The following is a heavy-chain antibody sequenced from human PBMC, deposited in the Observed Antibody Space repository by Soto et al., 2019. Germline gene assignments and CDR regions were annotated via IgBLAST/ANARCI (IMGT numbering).Heavy chain of an antibody. CDR1: GFTFSSYS. Sequence: LRLSCAASGFTFSSYSMSWVRQAPGKGLEWVSGFRTGGDDGTTYYADSVKGRFTISRDNSKNTLFLQMNSLRAEDTAIYYCAKKVNSGPGSQYFDYWGQGTLVTV. CDR3: AKKVNSGPGSQYFDY. D-gene: IGHD3-10*01. V-gene: IGHV3-23*01. J-gene: IGHJ4*02. CDR2: FRTGGDDGTT.